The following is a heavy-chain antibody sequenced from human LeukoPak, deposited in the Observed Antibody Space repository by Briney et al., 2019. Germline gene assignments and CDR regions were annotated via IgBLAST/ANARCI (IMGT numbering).Heavy chain of an antibody. CDR1: GYTFTNYI. D-gene: IGHD2-15*01. Sequence: GASVKVSCKASGYTFTNYIMHWVRQAPGQGLEWMGWINPDTGATNYAHNFRGRVSITRDTSISTSYMELSRLTSDETALYYCAREGHCSGGSCLDHWGQGTLVTASS. J-gene: IGHJ4*02. CDR3: AREGHCSGGSCLDH. CDR2: INPDTGAT. V-gene: IGHV1-2*02.